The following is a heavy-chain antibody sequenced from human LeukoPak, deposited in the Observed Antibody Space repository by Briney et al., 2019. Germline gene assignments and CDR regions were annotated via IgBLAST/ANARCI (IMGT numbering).Heavy chain of an antibody. CDR1: GFIFSSYS. Sequence: PGGSLRLSCAASGFIFSSYSMNWVRQAPGKGLEWVSSISSSSTYIYYADSVKGRFTISRDNSKNSLYLQMNSLRTEDTALYYCAKDPSRDGYNYGILDYWGQGTLVTVSS. J-gene: IGHJ4*02. V-gene: IGHV3-21*04. CDR2: ISSSSTYI. D-gene: IGHD5-24*01. CDR3: AKDPSRDGYNYGILDY.